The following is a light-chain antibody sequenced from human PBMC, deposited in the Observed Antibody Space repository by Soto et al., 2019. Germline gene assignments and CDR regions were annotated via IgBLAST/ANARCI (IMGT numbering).Light chain of an antibody. CDR2: GAS. Sequence: EIVLTQSPGPLSLSPGERATLSCRAGQSVSSNFLAWYQQKPGQAPRLLIYGASNRATGIPDRFSGSGSGTDFSLTISRLEPEDFAVYYCQQYGTSPRTFGQGTKVDNK. J-gene: IGKJ1*01. CDR3: QQYGTSPRT. CDR1: QSVSSNF. V-gene: IGKV3-20*01.